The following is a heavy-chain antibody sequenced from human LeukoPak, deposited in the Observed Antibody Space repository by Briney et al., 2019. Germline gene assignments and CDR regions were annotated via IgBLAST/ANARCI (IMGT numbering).Heavy chain of an antibody. V-gene: IGHV3-49*04. CDR3: TREGAAAAYGMDV. D-gene: IGHD6-13*01. CDR1: GFTFGDYA. J-gene: IGHJ6*02. CDR2: IRRRAFGETA. Sequence: GGSLRLSCTASGFTFGDYAVSWVRRAPGRGLEWVGLIRRRAFGETADYAASVKGRFTISRDDSKSIAYLQMNSLKTEDAAVYYCTREGAAAAYGMDVWGQGTTVTVSS.